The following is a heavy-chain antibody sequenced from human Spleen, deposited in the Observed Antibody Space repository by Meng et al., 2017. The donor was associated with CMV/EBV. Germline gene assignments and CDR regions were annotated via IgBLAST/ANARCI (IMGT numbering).Heavy chain of an antibody. J-gene: IGHJ4*02. Sequence: SETLSLTCTVSGGSVSIGIYYWMWIRQPPGKGLEWVGYISHTGSMNYKPSLKSRVTISVDTSKKQFSLKLSSVTAADTAVYYCATLPRASSGNYYFDYWGQGTLVTVSS. D-gene: IGHD1-26*01. CDR3: ATLPRASSGNYYFDY. V-gene: IGHV4-61*01. CDR2: ISHTGSM. CDR1: GGSVSIGIYY.